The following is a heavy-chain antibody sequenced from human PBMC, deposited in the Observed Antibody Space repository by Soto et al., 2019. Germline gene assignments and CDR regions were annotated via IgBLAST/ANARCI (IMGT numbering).Heavy chain of an antibody. CDR2: IIPIFGTA. CDR1: GGTFSSYA. D-gene: IGHD5-18*01. Sequence: SVKVSCKASGGTFSSYAISWVRQAPGQGLEWMGGIIPIFGTANYAQKFQGRVTITADESTSTAYMELSRLRSEDTAVYYCARALTPAMVLLRSYYYYGMDVWGQGTTVTVSS. V-gene: IGHV1-69*13. CDR3: ARALTPAMVLLRSYYYYGMDV. J-gene: IGHJ6*02.